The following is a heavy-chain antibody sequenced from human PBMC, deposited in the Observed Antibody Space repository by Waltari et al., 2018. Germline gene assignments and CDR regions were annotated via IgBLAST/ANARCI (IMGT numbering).Heavy chain of an antibody. J-gene: IGHJ4*02. D-gene: IGHD3-3*01. V-gene: IGHV1-8*02. CDR1: GYTFTSYD. Sequence: QVQLVQSGAEVKKPGASVKVSCKASGYTFTSYDINWVRQATGQGLEWWGLMNPNNGNTGYAQKFQGKVTMSRNTSMSTAYMELSSLRSEDTAVYYCARAVTIFAAPDYWGQGTLVTVSS. CDR2: MNPNNGNT. CDR3: ARAVTIFAAPDY.